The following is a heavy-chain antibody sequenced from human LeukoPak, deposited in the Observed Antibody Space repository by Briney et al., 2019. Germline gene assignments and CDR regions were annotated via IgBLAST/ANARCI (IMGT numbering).Heavy chain of an antibody. CDR3: SRAFSPGVSASRMGY. CDR2: ITYDGYYK. Sequence: PGGSLRLSYAASCFTFTSYGKHWTRQAPGKGLEWVALITYDGYYKYYSDSVKGRFTISSDTSKNTLYLQMNSLRAEDTAVYYWSRAFSPGVSASRMGYWGQGTLVTVSS. V-gene: IGHV3-30*03. J-gene: IGHJ4*02. D-gene: IGHD2-8*01. CDR1: CFTFTSYG.